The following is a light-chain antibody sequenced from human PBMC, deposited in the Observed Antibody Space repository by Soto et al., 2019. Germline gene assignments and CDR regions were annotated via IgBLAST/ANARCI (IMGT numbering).Light chain of an antibody. J-gene: IGLJ2*01. CDR3: CSYTYSSVV. Sequence: QSALTQPAAVSGSLGQSITISCTGTASDIGDNNYVSWYQHHPGKAPKLIIFEVRFRPSGVSSRFSGSKSGDTASLTISGLQAEDEADYYCCSYTYSSVVFGGGTTLTVL. CDR1: ASDIGDNNY. CDR2: EVR. V-gene: IGLV2-14*01.